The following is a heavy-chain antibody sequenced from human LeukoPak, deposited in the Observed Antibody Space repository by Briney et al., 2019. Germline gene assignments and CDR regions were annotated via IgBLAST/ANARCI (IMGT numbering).Heavy chain of an antibody. Sequence: GGSLRLSCAASGFTFDDYGMSWVRQAPGKGLEWVSGINWNGGSIGYADSVKGRFTISRDNAKNSLYLQMNSLRAEDTALYYCARDQGLSSYYYYMDVWGKGTTVTVSS. D-gene: IGHD3/OR15-3a*01. V-gene: IGHV3-20*04. CDR3: ARDQGLSSYYYYMDV. J-gene: IGHJ6*03. CDR2: INWNGGSI. CDR1: GFTFDDYG.